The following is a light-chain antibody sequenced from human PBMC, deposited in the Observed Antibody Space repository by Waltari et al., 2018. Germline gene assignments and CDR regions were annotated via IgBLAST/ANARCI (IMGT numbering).Light chain of an antibody. CDR3: MQAQQTPGT. J-gene: IGKJ1*01. CDR2: LVS. V-gene: IGKV2-28*01. CDR1: QSLLHSSGYTF. Sequence: DIVMTQSPLSLPVSPGEPASISCRSSQSLLHSSGYTFLDWYLQKPGQSPQLLIYLVSNRASGVPDGFSGWGSGTDFARKISIVEVEDGGVYYCMQAQQTPGTFGQVTKVESK.